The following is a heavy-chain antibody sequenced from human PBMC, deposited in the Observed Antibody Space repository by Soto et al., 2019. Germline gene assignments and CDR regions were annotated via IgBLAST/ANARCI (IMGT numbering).Heavy chain of an antibody. D-gene: IGHD6-13*01. Sequence: PSETLSLTCTVSGGSISSGGYYWSWIRQHPGKGLEWIGYIYYSESTHYNPSLKSRVTISVDTSKNQFSLKLSSVTAADTAVYYCARHPSIAAAGTSPEDYWGQGTLVTVSS. CDR1: GGSISSGGYY. CDR2: IYYSEST. J-gene: IGHJ4*02. V-gene: IGHV4-31*03. CDR3: ARHPSIAAAGTSPEDY.